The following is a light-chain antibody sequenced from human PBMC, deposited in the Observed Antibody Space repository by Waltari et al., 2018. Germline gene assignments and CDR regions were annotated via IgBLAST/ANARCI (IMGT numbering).Light chain of an antibody. J-gene: IGKJ4*01. CDR1: QSISTY. Sequence: EIVLTQSPVTLSLSPGERATLSCRASQSISTYLAWYQHKPGQAPRLLIYEASNRATGIPARFSGSGAGTDFTLTITSLEPEDFAFYYWQQRSNWPPLTFGGGTKVEIK. CDR3: QQRSNWPPLT. CDR2: EAS. V-gene: IGKV3-11*01.